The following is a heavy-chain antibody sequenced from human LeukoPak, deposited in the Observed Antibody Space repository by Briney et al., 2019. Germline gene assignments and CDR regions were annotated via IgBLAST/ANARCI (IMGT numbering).Heavy chain of an antibody. CDR3: ARGGGSDPYDAFDI. CDR1: GFTLSSYS. J-gene: IGHJ3*02. Sequence: GGSLRLSCAASGFTLSSYSMNWVRQAPGKGLEWVSSISSASYIYYADSVKGRFTISRDNAKNSLYLQMNSLRAEDTAVYYCARGGGSDPYDAFDIWGQGTMVTVSS. CDR2: ISSASYI. D-gene: IGHD2-15*01. V-gene: IGHV3-21*01.